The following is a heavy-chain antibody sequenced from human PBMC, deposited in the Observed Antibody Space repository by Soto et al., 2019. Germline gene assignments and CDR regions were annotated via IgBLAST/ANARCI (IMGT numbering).Heavy chain of an antibody. CDR1: GGSISSSSYY. V-gene: IGHV4-39*01. CDR3: ARLMWFGGDHSLGAYFDY. Sequence: QLQLQESGPGLVKPSETLSLTCTVSGGSISSSSYYWGWIRQPPGKGLEWIGSIYYSGSTYYNPSLKSRVTISVDTSKNQFSLKLSSVTAADTAVYYCARLMWFGGDHSLGAYFDYWGQGTLVTVSS. D-gene: IGHD3-10*01. CDR2: IYYSGST. J-gene: IGHJ4*02.